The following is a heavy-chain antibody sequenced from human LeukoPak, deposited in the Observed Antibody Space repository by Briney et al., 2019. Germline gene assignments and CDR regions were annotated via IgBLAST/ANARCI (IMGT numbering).Heavy chain of an antibody. V-gene: IGHV1-69*13. CDR2: IIPIFGTA. CDR1: GYTFTHYY. Sequence: SVKVSCKASGYTFTHYYIHWVRQAPGQGLQWMGGIIPIFGTANYAQKFQGRVTITADESTSTAYMELSSLRSEDTAVYFCARARPSLYYFDFWGQGTLVTVSS. CDR3: ARARPSLYYFDF. J-gene: IGHJ4*02.